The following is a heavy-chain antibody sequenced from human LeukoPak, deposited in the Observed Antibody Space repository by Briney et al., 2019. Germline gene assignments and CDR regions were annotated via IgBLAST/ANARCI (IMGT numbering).Heavy chain of an antibody. CDR3: ARDLGIVLGLSDI. CDR1: GFTFSSYA. CDR2: ISGSGGST. J-gene: IGHJ3*02. Sequence: PGGSLRLSCAASGFTFSSYAMSWVRQAPGKGLEWVSAISGSGGSTYYADSVKGRFTISRDNSKNTLYLQMNSLRAEDTAVYYCARDLGIVLGLSDIWGQGTMVTVSS. V-gene: IGHV3-23*01. D-gene: IGHD2/OR15-2a*01.